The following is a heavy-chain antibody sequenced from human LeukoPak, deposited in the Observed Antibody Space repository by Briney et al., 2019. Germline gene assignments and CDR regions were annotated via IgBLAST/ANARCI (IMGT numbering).Heavy chain of an antibody. CDR3: ATSPNSSSWLPEYFQH. Sequence: PSETLSLTCTVSGGSVSSSHYWGWIRQPPGKGRESIGSIYYGGSTNYNPSLKSRVTISVDTSKNQFSLKLSSVTAADTAVYYCATSPNSSSWLPEYFQHWGQGTLVTVSS. D-gene: IGHD6-13*01. J-gene: IGHJ1*01. CDR1: GGSVSSSHY. CDR2: IYYGGST. V-gene: IGHV4-39*07.